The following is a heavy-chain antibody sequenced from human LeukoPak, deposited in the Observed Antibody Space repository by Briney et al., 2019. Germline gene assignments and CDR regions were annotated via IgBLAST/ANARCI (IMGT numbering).Heavy chain of an antibody. V-gene: IGHV3-7*01. CDR2: INQDGSEK. CDR3: ARESFAARWD. D-gene: IGHD6-6*01. CDR1: GFTFSRYW. J-gene: IGHJ4*02. Sequence: GGSLRLSCAASGFTFSRYWMSWVRQAPGKGLEWVANINQDGSEKYYVDSVKGRFTISRDNAKNSLYLQMNSLRAEDAAVYYCARESFAARWDWGQGTLVTVSS.